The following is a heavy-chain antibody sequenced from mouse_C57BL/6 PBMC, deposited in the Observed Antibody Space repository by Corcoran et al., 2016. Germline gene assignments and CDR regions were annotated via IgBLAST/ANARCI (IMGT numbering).Heavy chain of an antibody. J-gene: IGHJ3*01. CDR2: INPNNGGT. Sequence: EVQLQQSGPELVKPGASVKISCKASGYTFTDYYMNWVKQSHGKSLEWIGDINPNNGGTSYNQKFKGKATLTVDKSSSTAYMELRSLTSEDSAVDYCARCDYYGFAYWGQGTLVTVSA. CDR3: ARCDYYGFAY. D-gene: IGHD1-1*01. V-gene: IGHV1-26*01. CDR1: GYTFTDYY.